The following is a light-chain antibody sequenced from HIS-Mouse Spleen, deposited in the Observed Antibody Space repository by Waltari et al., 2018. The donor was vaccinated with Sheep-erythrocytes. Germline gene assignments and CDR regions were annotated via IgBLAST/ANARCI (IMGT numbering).Light chain of an antibody. J-gene: IGLJ3*02. CDR3: CSYAGSSTPWV. Sequence: QSALTQPASVSGSPGQSITISCTGTSSDVGSYNLVPWYQQHPGKAPNLIIYEGSKRPSGVSNRFSGSKSGNTASLTISGLQAEDEADYYCCSYAGSSTPWVFGGGTKLTVL. V-gene: IGLV2-23*01. CDR1: SSDVGSYNL. CDR2: EGS.